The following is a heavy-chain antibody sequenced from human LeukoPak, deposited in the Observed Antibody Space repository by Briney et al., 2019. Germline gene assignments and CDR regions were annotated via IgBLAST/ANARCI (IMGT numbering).Heavy chain of an antibody. CDR2: IYYSGST. V-gene: IGHV4-31*03. CDR1: GGSISSGGYY. J-gene: IGHJ6*04. D-gene: IGHD3-10*01. Sequence: SETLSLTCTVSGGSISSGGYYWSWIRQHPGKGLEWIGYIYYSGSTYYSPSLKSRVTISVDTPKNQFSLKLSSVTAADTAVYYCARPAYGKGYYGMDVWGKGTTVTVSS. CDR3: ARPAYGKGYYGMDV.